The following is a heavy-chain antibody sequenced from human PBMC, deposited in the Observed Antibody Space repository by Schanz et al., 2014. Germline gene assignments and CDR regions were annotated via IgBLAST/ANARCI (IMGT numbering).Heavy chain of an antibody. CDR2: MYINSGST. V-gene: IGHV3-53*01. CDR3: ARDGGRDGYNLAFDV. J-gene: IGHJ3*01. Sequence: EVQLVESGGGLIQPGGSLRLSCAVSGFTVNPNYLSWDGQAPGKGLEWISSMYINSGSTQYADSVKGRFIISRDSSKNTLFLQMNSLRAEDTAVYFCARDGGRDGYNLAFDVWGQGTLVTVSS. CDR1: GFTVNPNY. D-gene: IGHD5-12*01.